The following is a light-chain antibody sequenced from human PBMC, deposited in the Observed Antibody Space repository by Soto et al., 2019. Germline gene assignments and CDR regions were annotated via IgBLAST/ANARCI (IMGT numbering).Light chain of an antibody. V-gene: IGLV2-23*03. J-gene: IGLJ2*01. CDR1: SRDVGSYNF. CDR2: EGS. Sequence: QLVLTQPASVSGSPGQSITISCTGTSRDVGSYNFVSWYQQHPGKAPKLMIYEGSKRPSGVSNRFSGSKSGNTASLTISGLQAEDEADYYCCSYAGSSTFVAFGGGTKLTVL. CDR3: CSYAGSSTFVA.